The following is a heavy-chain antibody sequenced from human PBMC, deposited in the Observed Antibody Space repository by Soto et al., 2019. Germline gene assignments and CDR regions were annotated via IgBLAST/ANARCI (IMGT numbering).Heavy chain of an antibody. Sequence: QVQLVQSGAEVKKPASSVIVSCKASGGTFNRFAFSWVRQAPAQGLEWMGGIIPVFGATTYAQNFQDRVSSTADATTSTAYMELSSLRSEDTAVYYCAGYPDWSYALSQLVITAFGFFWGPGTLVTVSP. D-gene: IGHD2-21*02. CDR3: AGYPDWSYALSQLVITAFGFF. CDR1: GGTFNRFA. J-gene: IGHJ4*02. V-gene: IGHV1-69*01. CDR2: IIPVFGAT.